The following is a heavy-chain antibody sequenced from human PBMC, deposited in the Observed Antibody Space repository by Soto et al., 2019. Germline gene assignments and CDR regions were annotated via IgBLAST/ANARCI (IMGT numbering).Heavy chain of an antibody. CDR3: AKGSGSFNYYYYYYMDV. D-gene: IGHD3-10*01. CDR2: IWYDGSNK. CDR1: GLTFRSYG. V-gene: IGHV3-33*03. Sequence: QVQLVESGGGVVQPGKSLRLSCAASGLTFRSYGLHWVRQAPGKGLEWVALIWYDGSNKYYADSVKGRFTISRDKYKSKLYLQMNSMRVEDTAVDYCAKGSGSFNYYYYYYMDVWGKGTTVTVSS. J-gene: IGHJ6*03.